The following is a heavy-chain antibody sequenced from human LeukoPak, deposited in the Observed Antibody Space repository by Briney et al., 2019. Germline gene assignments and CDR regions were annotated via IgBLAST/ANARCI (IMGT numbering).Heavy chain of an antibody. CDR1: GFTFSSYS. J-gene: IGHJ4*02. CDR3: ARGRGILTSFDY. Sequence: GGSLRLSCAASGFTFSSYSMNWVRQAPGKGLEWVSSISSSSSYIYYADSVKGRFTISRDNAKDSLYLQMNSLRAEDTAVYYCARGRGILTSFDYWGQGTLVTVSS. V-gene: IGHV3-21*01. D-gene: IGHD2-15*01. CDR2: ISSSSSYI.